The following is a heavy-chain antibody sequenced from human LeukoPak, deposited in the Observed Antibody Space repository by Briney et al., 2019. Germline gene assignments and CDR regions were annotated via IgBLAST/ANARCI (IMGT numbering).Heavy chain of an antibody. CDR1: GYTFTSYA. V-gene: IGHV1-3*03. CDR2: INAGNGNT. Sequence: ASVKVSCKASGYTFTSYAMHWVRQAPGQRLEWMGWINAGNGNTKYSQEFQGRVTITRDTSASTAYMELSSLRSEDMAVYYCARELVVPAAMSYYYYYYMDVWGKGTTVTISS. D-gene: IGHD2-2*01. CDR3: ARELVVPAAMSYYYYYYMDV. J-gene: IGHJ6*03.